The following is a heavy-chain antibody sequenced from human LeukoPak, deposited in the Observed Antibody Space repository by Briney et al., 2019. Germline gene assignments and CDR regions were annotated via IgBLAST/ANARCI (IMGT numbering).Heavy chain of an antibody. V-gene: IGHV3-23*01. CDR3: AKEPRIAVAGDNWFDP. D-gene: IGHD6-19*01. CDR1: GFTFNNYA. CDR2: ISGSGSST. J-gene: IGHJ5*02. Sequence: GGSLRLSCAASGFTFNNYAISWVRQAPGKGLEWVSAISGSGSSTYYADSVKGRFTISRDNSKNTVNLQMNSLRAEDTAVYYCAKEPRIAVAGDNWFDPWGQGTLVTVSS.